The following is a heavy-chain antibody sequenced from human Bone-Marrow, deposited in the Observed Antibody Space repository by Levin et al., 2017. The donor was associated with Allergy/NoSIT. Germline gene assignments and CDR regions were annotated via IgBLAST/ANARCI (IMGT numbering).Heavy chain of an antibody. Sequence: SETLSLTCTVSGGSISSYYWSWIRQPPGKGLEWIGYIYYSGSTNYNPSLKSRVTISVDTSKNQFSLKLSSVTAADTAVYYCARQKIGYSFDYWGQGTLVTVSS. V-gene: IGHV4-59*08. CDR3: ARQKIGYSFDY. CDR1: GGSISSYY. D-gene: IGHD6-13*01. J-gene: IGHJ4*02. CDR2: IYYSGST.